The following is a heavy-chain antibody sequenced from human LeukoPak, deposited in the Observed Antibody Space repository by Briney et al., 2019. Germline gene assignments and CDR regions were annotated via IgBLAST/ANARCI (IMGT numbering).Heavy chain of an antibody. CDR3: ARGLVVVVAAIDAFDI. V-gene: IGHV4-34*01. CDR1: GASFSGYY. Sequence: SETLSLTCAVYGASFSGYYWSRIRQPPGKGLEWIGEINHSGSTNYNPSLKSRVTISVDTSKNQFSLKLSSVTAADTAVYYCARGLVVVVAAIDAFDIWGQGTMVTVSS. D-gene: IGHD2-15*01. J-gene: IGHJ3*02. CDR2: INHSGST.